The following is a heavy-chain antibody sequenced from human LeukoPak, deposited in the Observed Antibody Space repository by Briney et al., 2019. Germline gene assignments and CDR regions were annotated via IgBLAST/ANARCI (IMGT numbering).Heavy chain of an antibody. CDR2: ISSSSSYI. Sequence: GGSLRLSCAASGFTFSSYSTNWVRQAPGKGLEWVSSISSSSSYIYYADSVKGRFTISRDNAKNSLYLQMNSLRAEDTAVYYCARGWGGYDPIGYWGQGTLATVSS. J-gene: IGHJ4*02. D-gene: IGHD5-12*01. CDR3: ARGWGGYDPIGY. V-gene: IGHV3-21*01. CDR1: GFTFSSYS.